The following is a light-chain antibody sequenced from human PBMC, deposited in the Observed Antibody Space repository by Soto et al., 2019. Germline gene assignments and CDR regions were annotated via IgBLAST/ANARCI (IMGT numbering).Light chain of an antibody. CDR3: QKFYNSYGS. CDR2: AAS. J-gene: IGKJ1*01. V-gene: IGKV3-15*01. Sequence: EIMLTQSPATLSVSPGDRATLSCRASQSVGSNLAWYQHKPGQAPRLLIYAASTRATGIPARFSGCGSGTEFTLTILRLQYEDFAVYYRQKFYNSYGSFGQGTKVEIK. CDR1: QSVGSN.